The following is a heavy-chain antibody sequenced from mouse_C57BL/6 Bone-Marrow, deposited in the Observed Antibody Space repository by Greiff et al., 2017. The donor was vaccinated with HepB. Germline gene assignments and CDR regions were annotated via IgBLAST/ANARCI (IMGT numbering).Heavy chain of an antibody. V-gene: IGHV5-17*01. CDR3: ARGRAYFPSMDY. CDR2: ISSGSSTI. CDR1: GFTFSDYG. Sequence: EVQLVESGGGLVKPGGSLKLSCAASGFTFSDYGMHWVRQAPEKGLEWVAYISSGSSTIYYADTVKGRFTISRDNAKNTLFLQMTSLRSEDTAMYYCARGRAYFPSMDYCGQGTSVTVSS. D-gene: IGHD2-10*01. J-gene: IGHJ4*01.